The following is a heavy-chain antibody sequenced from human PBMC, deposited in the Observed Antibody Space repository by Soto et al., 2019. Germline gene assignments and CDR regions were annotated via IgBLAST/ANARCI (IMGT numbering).Heavy chain of an antibody. J-gene: IGHJ6*02. Sequence: QVQLQESGPGLVKPSQTLSLTCTVSGGSISSGGYYWSWIRQHPGKGLAWIGYIYYSGSTYYNPSLKSRVTISVETSKNQFSLKLSSVTAADTAVYYCAASCVGCGGFNYYGMDVWGQGTTVTVSS. CDR1: GGSISSGGYY. V-gene: IGHV4-31*03. CDR3: AASCVGCGGFNYYGMDV. CDR2: IYYSGST. D-gene: IGHD2-21*01.